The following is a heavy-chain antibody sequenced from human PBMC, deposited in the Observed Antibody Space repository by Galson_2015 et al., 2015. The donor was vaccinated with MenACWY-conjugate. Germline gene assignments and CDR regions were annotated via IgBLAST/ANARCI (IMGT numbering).Heavy chain of an antibody. J-gene: IGHJ6*02. V-gene: IGHV3-23*01. CDR3: AGGYCSGSCYKYYYGMDV. CDR2: ISGSGSGT. CDR1: GFTFSSYA. D-gene: IGHD2-15*01. Sequence: SLRLSCAASGFTFSSYAMSWVRQAPGRGLEWFSAISGSGSGTYYADSEKGRFTISRDNSKNTVYLQMNNLRVDDTAVYYCAGGYCSGSCYKYYYGMDVWGQGTTVTVSS.